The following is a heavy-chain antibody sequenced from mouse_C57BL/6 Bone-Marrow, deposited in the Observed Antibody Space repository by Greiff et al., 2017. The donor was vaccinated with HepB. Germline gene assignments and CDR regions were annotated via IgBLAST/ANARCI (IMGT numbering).Heavy chain of an antibody. V-gene: IGHV5-12*01. CDR3: ARDGYYYGSSPNV. Sequence: EVMLVESGGGLVQPGGSLKLSCAASGFTFSDYYMYWVRQTPEKRLEWVAYISNGGGSTYYPDTVKGRFTISRDNAKNTLYLQMSRLKSEDTAMYYCARDGYYYGSSPNVCGTGTTVTVSS. D-gene: IGHD1-1*01. J-gene: IGHJ1*03. CDR2: ISNGGGST. CDR1: GFTFSDYY.